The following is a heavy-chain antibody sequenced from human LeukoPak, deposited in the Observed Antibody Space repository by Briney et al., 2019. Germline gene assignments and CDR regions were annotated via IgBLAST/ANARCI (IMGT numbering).Heavy chain of an antibody. V-gene: IGHV4-38-2*02. Sequence: PSETLSLTCTVSGYSISGGYYWGWIRQPPGKGLEWIGSIYHSGSTYYNPSLKSRVTISVDTSKNQFSLKLSSVTAADTAVYYCARGQSAMVYFDYWGQGTLVTVSS. J-gene: IGHJ4*02. D-gene: IGHD5-18*01. CDR1: GYSISGGYY. CDR3: ARGQSAMVYFDY. CDR2: IYHSGST.